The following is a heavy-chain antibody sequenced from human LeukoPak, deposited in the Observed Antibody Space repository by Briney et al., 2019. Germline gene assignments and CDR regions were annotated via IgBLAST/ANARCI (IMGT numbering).Heavy chain of an antibody. J-gene: IGHJ4*02. CDR2: IYYSGST. CDR1: GGSFSSGSYY. D-gene: IGHD1-26*01. Sequence: SETLSLTCTVSGGSFSSGSYYWSWIRQPPGKGLEWIGYIYYSGSTNYNPSLKSRVTISVDTSKNQFSLKLSSVTAADTAVYYCARAAVGAILEYYFDYWGQGTLVTVSS. CDR3: ARAAVGAILEYYFDY. V-gene: IGHV4-61*01.